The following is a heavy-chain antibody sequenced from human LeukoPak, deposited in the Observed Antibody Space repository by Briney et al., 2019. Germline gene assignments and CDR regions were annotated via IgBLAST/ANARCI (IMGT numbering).Heavy chain of an antibody. CDR3: AARPLRGYSPLDY. D-gene: IGHD5-24*01. CDR1: GFTFTSSA. Sequence: SVKVSCKASGFTFTSSAMQWVRQARGQRLEWIGWIVVGSGNTNYAQKFQERVTITRDMSTSTAYMELSSLRSEDTAVYYCAARPLRGYSPLDYWGQGTLVTVSS. J-gene: IGHJ4*02. CDR2: IVVGSGNT. V-gene: IGHV1-58*02.